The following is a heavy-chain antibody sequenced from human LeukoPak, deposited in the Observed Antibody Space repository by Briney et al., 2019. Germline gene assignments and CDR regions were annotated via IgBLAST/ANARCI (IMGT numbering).Heavy chain of an antibody. J-gene: IGHJ4*02. D-gene: IGHD3-10*01. CDR1: GFTFSSYG. V-gene: IGHV3-33*01. Sequence: PGGSLRLSCAASGFTFSSYGMHWVRQAPGKGLEWVAVIWYDGSNKYYADSVKGRFTISRDNSKNTLYLQMNSLRAEDTAVYYXXXXXXSRLWFGESPGYWGQGTLVTVSS. CDR2: IWYDGSNK. CDR3: XXXXXSRLWFGESPGY.